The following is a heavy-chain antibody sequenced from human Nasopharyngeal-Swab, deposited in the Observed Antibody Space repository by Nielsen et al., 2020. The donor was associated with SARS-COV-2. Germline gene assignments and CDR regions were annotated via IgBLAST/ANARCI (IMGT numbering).Heavy chain of an antibody. D-gene: IGHD2-15*01. V-gene: IGHV3-48*04. Sequence: GESLKISWAASGFTFSSYSMNWVRQAPGKGLEWVSYISSSSSTLYYADSVKGRFTISRDNAKNSLYLQMNSLRAEDTAVYYCAGGYCSGGSCYPTPPYYYYGMDVWGQGTTVTVSS. CDR3: AGGYCSGGSCYPTPPYYYYGMDV. J-gene: IGHJ6*02. CDR2: ISSSSSTL. CDR1: GFTFSSYS.